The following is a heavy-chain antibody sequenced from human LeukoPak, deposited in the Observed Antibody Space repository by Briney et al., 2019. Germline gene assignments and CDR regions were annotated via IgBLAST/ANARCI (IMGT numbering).Heavy chain of an antibody. D-gene: IGHD6-6*01. CDR2: ISGSSSST. CDR1: AYTFRSYW. J-gene: IGHJ4*02. CDR3: ARDTGTSYLSSFDY. Sequence: GGSLRLSCKPSAYTFRSYWMHWVRQAPGKGLAWVSVISGSSSSTYYADSVKGRFTISRDNSKNTLYLQMNSLRAADTAVYYCARDTGTSYLSSFDYWGQGTLVTVSS. V-gene: IGHV3-NL1*01.